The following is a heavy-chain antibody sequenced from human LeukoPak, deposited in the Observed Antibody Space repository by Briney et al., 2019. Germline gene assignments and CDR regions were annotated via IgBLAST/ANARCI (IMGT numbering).Heavy chain of an antibody. CDR2: IYYSGST. D-gene: IGHD2-2*01. J-gene: IGHJ5*02. CDR3: ARHSPFFCSSTSCYDNWFDP. Sequence: SETLSLTCTVSGGSINSSSYYWGWIRQPPGKGLEWIGSIYYSGSTYYNPSLKSRVTISVDTSKNQFSLKLSSVTAADTAVYYCARHSPFFCSSTSCYDNWFDPWGQGTLVTVSS. CDR1: GGSINSSSYY. V-gene: IGHV4-39*01.